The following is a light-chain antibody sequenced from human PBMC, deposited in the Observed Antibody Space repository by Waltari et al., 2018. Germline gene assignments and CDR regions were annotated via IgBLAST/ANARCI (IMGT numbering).Light chain of an antibody. CDR1: SSDVGTYKY. CDR3: SSYTTSTTQV. V-gene: IGLV2-11*01. J-gene: IGLJ1*01. CDR2: DVS. Sequence: QSALTQPRSVSGSPGQSVTISCTGTSSDVGTYKYVSWHQQHPGQAPKLIIFDVSKRPSGVPVRFSGSKSGDTASLTISGLQAEDEADYYCSSYTTSTTQVFGTGTKVTVL.